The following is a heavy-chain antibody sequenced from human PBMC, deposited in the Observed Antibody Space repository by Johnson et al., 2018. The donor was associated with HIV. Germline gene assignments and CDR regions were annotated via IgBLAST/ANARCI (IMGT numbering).Heavy chain of an antibody. CDR1: GFRFDDYG. Sequence: EKLVESGGGVVRPGGSLRLSCTVAGFRFDDYGMSWVRQAPGKGLEWVANIKQDGSEKYYVDSVKGRFTISRDNAKNSLYLAMNSLRVEDTAVYDCARDGSWGSRDAFDIWGQGTMVTVSS. D-gene: IGHD1-26*01. J-gene: IGHJ3*02. CDR3: ARDGSWGSRDAFDI. V-gene: IGHV3-7*05. CDR2: IKQDGSEK.